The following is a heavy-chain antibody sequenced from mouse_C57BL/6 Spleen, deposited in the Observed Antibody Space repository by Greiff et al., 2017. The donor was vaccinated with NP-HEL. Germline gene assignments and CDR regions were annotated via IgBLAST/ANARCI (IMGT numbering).Heavy chain of an antibody. CDR1: GFTFSSYG. CDR3: ARSTTVSYYFDY. D-gene: IGHD1-1*01. CDR2: ISSGGSYT. J-gene: IGHJ2*01. Sequence: EVMLVESGGDLVKPGGSLKLSCAASGFTFSSYGMSWVRQTPDKRLEWVATISSGGSYTYYPDSVKGRFTISRDNAKNTLYLQMSSLKSEDTAMYYCARSTTVSYYFDYWGRGTTLTVSS. V-gene: IGHV5-6*01.